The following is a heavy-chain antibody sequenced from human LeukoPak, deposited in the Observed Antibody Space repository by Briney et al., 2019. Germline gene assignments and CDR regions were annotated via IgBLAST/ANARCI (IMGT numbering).Heavy chain of an antibody. CDR1: GFTFSSYS. D-gene: IGHD5-24*01. CDR3: ARGDGYNSYYFDY. V-gene: IGHV3-48*01. J-gene: IGHJ4*02. CDR2: ISSSSSTI. Sequence: PGGSLRLSCAASGFTFSSYSMNWVRQAPGKGLEWVSYISSSSSTIYYADSVKGRFTISRDNAKNSLYLQMNSLRAEDTAVYYCARGDGYNSYYFDYWGQGTLVTVSS.